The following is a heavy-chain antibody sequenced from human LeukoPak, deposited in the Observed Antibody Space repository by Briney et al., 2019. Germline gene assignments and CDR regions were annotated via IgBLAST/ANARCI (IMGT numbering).Heavy chain of an antibody. Sequence: ASVKVSCKASGYTFTSYGISWVRQAPGQGLEWMGWISAYNGNTNYAQKLQGRVTMTTDTSTSTAYMELRSLRSDDTAVYYCARDGIPNGYSSSPGFWFDPWGQGTLVTVSS. D-gene: IGHD6-6*01. CDR1: GYTFTSYG. V-gene: IGHV1-18*01. CDR3: ARDGIPNGYSSSPGFWFDP. J-gene: IGHJ5*02. CDR2: ISAYNGNT.